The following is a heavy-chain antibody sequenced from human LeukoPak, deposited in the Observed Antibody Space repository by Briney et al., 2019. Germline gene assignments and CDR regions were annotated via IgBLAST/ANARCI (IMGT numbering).Heavy chain of an antibody. CDR1: GGSISSGDYY. V-gene: IGHV4-30-4*01. Sequence: SETLSLTCTVSGGSISSGDYYWSWIRQPPGKGLEWIGYIYYSGSTYYNPSLKSRVTISVDTSKNHFSLKLSSVTAADTAVYCCASAVASSIAAPGTIFDYWGQGTLVTVSS. CDR3: ASAVASSIAAPGTIFDY. D-gene: IGHD6-13*01. J-gene: IGHJ4*02. CDR2: IYYSGST.